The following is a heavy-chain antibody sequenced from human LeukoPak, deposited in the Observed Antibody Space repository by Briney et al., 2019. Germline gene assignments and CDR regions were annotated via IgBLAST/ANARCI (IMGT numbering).Heavy chain of an antibody. CDR3: AKDSNYEYYYYYMDV. D-gene: IGHD1-7*01. CDR2: ISWNSGSI. J-gene: IGHJ6*03. CDR1: GFTFDDYA. Sequence: GGSLRLSCAASGFTFDDYAMHWVRQAPGKGLEWVSGISWNSGSIGYADSVEGRFTISRDNAKNSLYLQMNSLRAEDMALYYCAKDSNYEYYYYYMDVWGKGTTVTVSS. V-gene: IGHV3-9*03.